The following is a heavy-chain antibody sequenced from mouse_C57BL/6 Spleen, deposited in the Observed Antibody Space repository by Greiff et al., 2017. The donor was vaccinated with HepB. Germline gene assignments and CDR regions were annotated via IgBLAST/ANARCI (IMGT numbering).Heavy chain of an antibody. CDR1: GYTFTSYW. CDR2: IYPSDSET. D-gene: IGHD5-5*01. J-gene: IGHJ4*01. CDR3: ARATYPYAMDY. V-gene: IGHV1-61*01. Sequence: QVQLQQPGAELVRPGSSVKLSCKASGYTFTSYWMDWVKQRPGQGLEWIGNIYPSDSETHYNQKFKDKATLTVDKSSSTAYMQLSSLTSEDSAVYCCARATYPYAMDYWGQGTSVTVSS.